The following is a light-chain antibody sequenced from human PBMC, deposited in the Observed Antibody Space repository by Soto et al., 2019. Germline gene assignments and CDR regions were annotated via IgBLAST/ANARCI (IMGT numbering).Light chain of an antibody. V-gene: IGKV1-33*01. CDR3: RQYDDLPPT. CDR2: DAS. CDR1: QDISNF. J-gene: IGKJ5*01. Sequence: DIQMTQSPSSLSASVGDSVTITCQASQDISNFLNWYQQKPGKAPNXLIYDASNLETGVPSRFSGSGSGTDFTFTISSLQPEDIETYDGRQYDDLPPTFGQGTRLEIK.